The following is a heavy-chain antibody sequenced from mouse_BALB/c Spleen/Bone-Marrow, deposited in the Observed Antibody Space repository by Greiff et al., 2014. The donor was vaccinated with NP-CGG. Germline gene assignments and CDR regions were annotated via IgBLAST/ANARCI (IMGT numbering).Heavy chain of an antibody. J-gene: IGHJ4*01. CDR3: ARHYGYVDAMDY. CDR2: ITGGGTT. V-gene: IGHV5-6-5*01. CDR1: GITVSSYT. Sequence: EVQGVESGGGLVKPGESLKFSCAASGITVSSYTMSWVRQTPEKRLEWVASITGGGTTYYPDSVKSRFTISRDNARNILYLQVSSLRSEDTAIYYCARHYGYVDAMDYWGQGTSVTVSS. D-gene: IGHD1-2*01.